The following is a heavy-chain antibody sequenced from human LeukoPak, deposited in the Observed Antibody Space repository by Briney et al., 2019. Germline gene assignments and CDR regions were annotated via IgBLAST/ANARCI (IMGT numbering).Heavy chain of an antibody. J-gene: IGHJ5*02. CDR3: AREEEYWFDP. CDR1: GYTFTSYG. V-gene: IGHV1-69*13. CDR2: IIPIFGTA. Sequence: GASVKVSCKASGYTFTSYGISWVRQAPGQGLEWMGGIIPIFGTANYAQKFQGRVTITADESTSTAYMELSSLRSEDTAVYYCAREEEYWFDPWGQGTLVTVSS. D-gene: IGHD3-10*01.